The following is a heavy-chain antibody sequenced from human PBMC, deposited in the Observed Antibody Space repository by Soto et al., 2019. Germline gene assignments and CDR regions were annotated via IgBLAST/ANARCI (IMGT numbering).Heavy chain of an antibody. D-gene: IGHD3-10*01. Sequence: SETLSLTCAVYGGSFSGYYWSWIRQPPGKGLEWIGEINHSGSTNYNPSLKSRVTISVDTSKNQFSLKLSSVTAADTAVYYCARSGSSAYYGMYVWGQVITVTVSS. J-gene: IGHJ6*02. V-gene: IGHV4-34*01. CDR1: GGSFSGYY. CDR2: INHSGST. CDR3: ARSGSSAYYGMYV.